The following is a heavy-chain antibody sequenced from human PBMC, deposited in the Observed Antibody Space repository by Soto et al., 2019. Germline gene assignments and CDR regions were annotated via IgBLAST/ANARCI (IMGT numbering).Heavy chain of an antibody. D-gene: IGHD3-22*01. CDR2: IYSGGST. CDR3: ATRPLLPGAP. V-gene: IGHV3-53*01. J-gene: IGHJ3*01. CDR1: GFTFSSND. Sequence: EVQLVESGGGLIQPGGSLRLSCAASGFTFSSNDMNWVRQAPGKGLEWVSLIYSGGSTYYADSVKGRFTISRDNSKNTLYIQMSSLRAEDTDVYDCATRPLLPGAPWGQGTMVTVSS.